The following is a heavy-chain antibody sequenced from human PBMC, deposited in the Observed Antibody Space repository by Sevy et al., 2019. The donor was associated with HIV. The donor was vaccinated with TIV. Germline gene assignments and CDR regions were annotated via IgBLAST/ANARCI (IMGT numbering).Heavy chain of an antibody. CDR3: ARENAGSGGMDV. D-gene: IGHD3-10*01. CDR2: INPNSGGT. Sequence: ASVKVSCKASGYTFTGYYMHWVRQAPGQGLEWMGRINPNSGGTNYAQKFQGRVTMTRDTSISTAYMELSRLRSDDTAVYYCARENAGSGGMDVWDQGTTVTVSS. J-gene: IGHJ6*02. V-gene: IGHV1-2*06. CDR1: GYTFTGYY.